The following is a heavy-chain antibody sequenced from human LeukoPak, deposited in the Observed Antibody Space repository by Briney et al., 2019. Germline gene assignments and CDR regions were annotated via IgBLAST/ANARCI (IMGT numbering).Heavy chain of an antibody. CDR1: GFTFSSYS. D-gene: IGHD1-26*01. V-gene: IGHV3-21*01. CDR2: ISSSSSYI. J-gene: IGHJ4*02. Sequence: GGSLRLSCAASGFTFSSYSMNWVRQAPGKGLEWVSSISSSSSYIYYADSVKGRFTISRDNAKNSLYLQMNSLRAEDTAVYYCAREGGSIVGATTGFDYWGQGTLVTVSS. CDR3: AREGGSIVGATTGFDY.